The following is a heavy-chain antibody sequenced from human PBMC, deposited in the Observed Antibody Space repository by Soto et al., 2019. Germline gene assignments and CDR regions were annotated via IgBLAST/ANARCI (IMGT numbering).Heavy chain of an antibody. CDR3: ARPESTVVRRDAYYYGMDV. D-gene: IGHD4-17*01. J-gene: IGHJ6*02. Sequence: ASVKVSCKASGGTFSSYAISWVRQAPGQGLEWMGGIIPIFGTANYAQKFQGRVTITADESTSTAYMELSSLRSEDTAVYYCARPESTVVRRDAYYYGMDVWGQGTTVTVSS. CDR2: IIPIFGTA. V-gene: IGHV1-69*13. CDR1: GGTFSSYA.